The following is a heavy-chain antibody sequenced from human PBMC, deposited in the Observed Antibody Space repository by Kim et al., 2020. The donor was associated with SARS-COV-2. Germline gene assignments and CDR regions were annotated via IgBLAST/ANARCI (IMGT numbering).Heavy chain of an antibody. D-gene: IGHD4-4*01. J-gene: IGHJ4*01. V-gene: IGHV3-48*01. CDR2: IGSSGTSI. CDR3: ARSNKCFDY. Sequence: GGSLRLSCAASGFTFSTYNMNWVRQAPGKGLEWLSDIGSSGTSIHYADSVKGRFTISRDNVKNSLYLQIDSLRAEDTAVYFCARSNKCFDYCCHRTLVT. CDR1: GFTFSTYN.